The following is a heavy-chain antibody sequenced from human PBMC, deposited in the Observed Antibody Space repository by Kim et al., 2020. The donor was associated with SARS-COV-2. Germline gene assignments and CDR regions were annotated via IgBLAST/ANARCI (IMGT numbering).Heavy chain of an antibody. J-gene: IGHJ2*01. CDR1: GFTFSSYG. Sequence: GGSLRLSCAASGFTFSSYGMHWVRQAPGKGLEWVAVISYDGSNKYYADSVKGRFTISRDNSKNTLYLQMNSLRAEDTAVYYCAREMNPYSSGWYWYSDLWGRGTLVTVSS. V-gene: IGHV3-33*05. CDR3: AREMNPYSSGWYWYSDL. D-gene: IGHD6-19*01. CDR2: ISYDGSNK.